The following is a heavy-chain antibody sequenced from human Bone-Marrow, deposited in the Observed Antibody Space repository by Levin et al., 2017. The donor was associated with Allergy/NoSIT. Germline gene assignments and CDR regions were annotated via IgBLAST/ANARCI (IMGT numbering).Heavy chain of an antibody. CDR1: GFTFSSYG. CDR2: ISFDGSNK. J-gene: IGHJ6*02. Sequence: GGSLRLSCAASGFTFSSYGMHWVRQAPGKGLEWVAVISFDGSNKYYADSVKGRFTISRDNSKNTLYLQMNSLRAEDTAVYYCAKTQGAQSASYSYYCLDVWRQGTTVTVSS. V-gene: IGHV3-30*18. D-gene: IGHD3-16*01. CDR3: AKTQGAQSASYSYYCLDV.